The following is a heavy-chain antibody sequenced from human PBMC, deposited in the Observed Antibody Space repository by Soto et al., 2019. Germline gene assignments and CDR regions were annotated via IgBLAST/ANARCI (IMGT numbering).Heavy chain of an antibody. CDR1: GGSISSSNYY. V-gene: IGHV4-39*01. CDR3: AGIPAMVPRLDY. Sequence: QLQLQESGPGLVKPSETLSLTCTVSGGSISSSNYYWGWIRQPPGKGLEWIGTIYYSGSTYYNPSLKSRFPIPVDTPKNQFSLKLSPVTAADTAVYYCAGIPAMVPRLDYWGQGTLVTVSS. CDR2: IYYSGST. J-gene: IGHJ4*02. D-gene: IGHD5-18*01.